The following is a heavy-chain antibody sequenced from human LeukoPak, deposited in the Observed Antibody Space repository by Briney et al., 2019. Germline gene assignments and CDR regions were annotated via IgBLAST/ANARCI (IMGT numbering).Heavy chain of an antibody. V-gene: IGHV1-69*13. CDR1: GGTFSSYA. CDR3: ASAYSNCEALDY. Sequence: SVEVSCKASGGTFSSYAISWVRQAPGQGLEWMGGIIPIFGTANYAQKFQGRVTITADESTSTAYMELSSLRSEDTAVYYCASAYSNCEALDYWGQGTLVTVSS. J-gene: IGHJ4*02. CDR2: IIPIFGTA. D-gene: IGHD4-11*01.